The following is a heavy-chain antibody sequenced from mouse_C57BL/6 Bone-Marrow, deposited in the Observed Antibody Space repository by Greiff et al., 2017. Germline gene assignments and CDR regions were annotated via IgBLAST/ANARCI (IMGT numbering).Heavy chain of an antibody. V-gene: IGHV14-1*01. Sequence: EVQLQQSGAELVMPGASVKLSCTASGFNFNGYCMHWVKQRPGQGLEWIGGIDPYDGYTDYAPKFKGKSTMTVDTSSNTAYLQLSSLTSEDTAVYYCATLSYWGQGTLLTVSA. J-gene: IGHJ3*01. CDR2: IDPYDGYT. CDR3: ATLSY. CDR1: GFNFNGYC.